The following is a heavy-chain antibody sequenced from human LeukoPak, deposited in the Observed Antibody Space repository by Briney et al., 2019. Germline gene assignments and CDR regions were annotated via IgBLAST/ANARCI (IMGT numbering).Heavy chain of an antibody. CDR3: ARRYYYNLGSFPFDF. CDR1: GGPFSGYF. D-gene: IGHD3-10*01. CDR2: IHNSGTT. V-gene: IGHV4-34*01. J-gene: IGHJ4*02. Sequence: TSETLSLTCAVAGGPFSGYFWGWIRQPPGKGRGWIGEIHNSGTTNYNPSINSRVTISEDTSKNQIYLNLRSVPAADTAVYYCARRYYYNLGSFPFDFWGQGTLVTVSS.